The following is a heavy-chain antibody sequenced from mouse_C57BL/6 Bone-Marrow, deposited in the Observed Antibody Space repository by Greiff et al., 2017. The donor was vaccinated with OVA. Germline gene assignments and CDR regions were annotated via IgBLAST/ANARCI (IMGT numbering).Heavy chain of an antibody. Sequence: VKLVESGAELVRPGASVTLSCKASGYTFTDYEMHWVKQTPVHGLEWIGAIDPETGGTAYNQKFKGKAILTADKSSSTAYMELRSLTSEDSAVYYCTSLFSLFAYWGQGTLVTVSA. J-gene: IGHJ3*01. D-gene: IGHD1-1*01. CDR3: TSLFSLFAY. V-gene: IGHV1-15*01. CDR1: GYTFTDYE. CDR2: IDPETGGT.